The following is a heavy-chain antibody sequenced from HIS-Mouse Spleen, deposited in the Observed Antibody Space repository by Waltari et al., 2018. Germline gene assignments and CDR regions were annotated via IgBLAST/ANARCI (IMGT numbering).Heavy chain of an antibody. CDR3: ARGLAARFDY. D-gene: IGHD6-6*01. V-gene: IGHV4-34*01. CDR2: INHSGST. CDR1: GGSFSGYY. J-gene: IGHJ4*02. Sequence: QVQLQPWGAGLLKPSETLSLTCAVYGGSFSGYYWSWIRQPPGKGLEWIGEINHSGSTNYNPSLKSRVTISVDTSKNQFSLKLSSVTAADTAVYYCARGLAARFDYWGQGTLVTVSS.